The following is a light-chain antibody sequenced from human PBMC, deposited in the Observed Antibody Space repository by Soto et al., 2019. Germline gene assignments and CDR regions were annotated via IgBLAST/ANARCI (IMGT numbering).Light chain of an antibody. CDR2: GAS. Sequence: VMTQSPATLSLSPGESATLSCRASQSVSSSLAWYQQKPGQAPRLLIYGASTRATGIPARFSGSGSGTEFTLIISSLQSEDFAGYYCQQYNNRPLTFGGGTKVDIK. CDR1: QSVSSS. J-gene: IGKJ4*01. CDR3: QQYNNRPLT. V-gene: IGKV3-15*01.